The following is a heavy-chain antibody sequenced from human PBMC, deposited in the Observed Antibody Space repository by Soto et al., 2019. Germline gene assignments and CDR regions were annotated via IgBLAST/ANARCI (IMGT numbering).Heavy chain of an antibody. CDR2: IDRDGSTT. CDR1: GFTFSTYW. Sequence: GGSLRLSCEASGFTFSTYWMHWVRQAPGKGLIWVSHIDRDGSTTTYADSVRGRFTISRDNAKNALFLQMNSLRAEDTAIYYCAREYPGIGIEFWGQGTPVTVSS. J-gene: IGHJ4*02. D-gene: IGHD1-26*01. V-gene: IGHV3-74*01. CDR3: AREYPGIGIEF.